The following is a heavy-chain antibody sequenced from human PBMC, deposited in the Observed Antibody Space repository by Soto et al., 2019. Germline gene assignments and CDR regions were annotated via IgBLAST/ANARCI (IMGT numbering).Heavy chain of an antibody. CDR3: ARVLGIAAAGTTGGGSGYYFDY. V-gene: IGHV4-59*01. D-gene: IGHD6-13*01. CDR1: GGSISSYY. CDR2: IYYSGST. J-gene: IGHJ4*02. Sequence: PSETLSLTCTVSGGSISSYYWSWIGQPPGKGLRGFGNIYYSGSTNYNPSLKSRVTISVDTSKNQFSLKLSSVTAADTAVYYCARVLGIAAAGTTGGGSGYYFDYWGQGTLVTVSS.